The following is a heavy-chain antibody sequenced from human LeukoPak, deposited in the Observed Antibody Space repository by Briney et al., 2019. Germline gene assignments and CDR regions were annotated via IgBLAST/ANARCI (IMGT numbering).Heavy chain of an antibody. CDR3: ATYGGSYRYYFDY. D-gene: IGHD1-26*01. J-gene: IGHJ4*02. V-gene: IGHV4-39*07. CDR1: GGSISSSSYY. CDR2: IYYSGST. Sequence: PSETLSLTCTVSGGSISSSSYYWGWIRQPPGKGLEWIGSIYYSGSTYYNPSLKSRVTISVDTSKNQFSLKLSSVTAADTAVYYCATYGGSYRYYFDYWGQGTLVTVSS.